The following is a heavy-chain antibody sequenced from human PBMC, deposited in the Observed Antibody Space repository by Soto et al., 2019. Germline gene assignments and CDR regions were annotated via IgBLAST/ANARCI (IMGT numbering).Heavy chain of an antibody. Sequence: QVQLQESGPGLVKPSQTLSLTCTVSGGSISSGGYYWTWIRHHPGKGLEWIGNIDHTGSTFHNPSLQSRVTISVDTSQNQFSLKVTSMTAADTAVYYCARGQAAAGLLDYWGHGTLVTVS. CDR1: GGSISSGGYY. J-gene: IGHJ4*01. CDR3: ARGQAAAGLLDY. D-gene: IGHD6-13*01. V-gene: IGHV4-31*03. CDR2: IDHTGST.